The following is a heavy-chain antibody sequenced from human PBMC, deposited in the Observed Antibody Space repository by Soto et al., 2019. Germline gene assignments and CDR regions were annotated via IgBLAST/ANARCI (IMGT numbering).Heavy chain of an antibody. CDR2: LKSKATGEAP. CDR1: GLPFIDAW. D-gene: IGHD1-1*01. Sequence: EVQLVESGGGLVKPGESLRLSCAVSGLPFIDAWMIWVRQAPGKGLEWVGRLKSKATGEAPDYAAPVKGRFSISRDDSKNTLYLQMNSLKTEDTAVYYCTWQSRWNHDVFDVWGQGTMVTVSS. CDR3: TWQSRWNHDVFDV. J-gene: IGHJ3*01. V-gene: IGHV3-15*07.